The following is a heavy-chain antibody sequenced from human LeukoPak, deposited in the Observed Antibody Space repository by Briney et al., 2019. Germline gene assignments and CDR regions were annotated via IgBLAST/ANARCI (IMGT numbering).Heavy chain of an antibody. CDR2: ISSSGSTI. D-gene: IGHD6-13*01. Sequence: PGGSLRLSCAASGFTFSSYEMNWVRQAPGKGLEWVSYISSSGSTIYYADSMKGRFTISRDNAKNSLYLQLNSLRAEDTAVYYCARVPTAGPHYYYYYMDVWGKGTTVTISS. CDR1: GFTFSSYE. V-gene: IGHV3-48*03. CDR3: ARVPTAGPHYYYYYMDV. J-gene: IGHJ6*03.